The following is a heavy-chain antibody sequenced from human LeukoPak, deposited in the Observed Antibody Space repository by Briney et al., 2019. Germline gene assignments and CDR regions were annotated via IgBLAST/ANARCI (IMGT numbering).Heavy chain of an antibody. Sequence: GGSLRLSCAASGFTFSSCAMTWVRQAPGKGLEWVSIASGSGGATYYADSVKGRFTISRDNSKNTLYLQMNSLRADDTAVYYCAKQAVDTAMVTSSNFYYCFMDVWGNGTTVTVSS. CDR2: ASGSGGAT. V-gene: IGHV3-23*01. CDR1: GFTFSSCA. CDR3: AKQAVDTAMVTSSNFYYCFMDV. J-gene: IGHJ6*03. D-gene: IGHD5-18*01.